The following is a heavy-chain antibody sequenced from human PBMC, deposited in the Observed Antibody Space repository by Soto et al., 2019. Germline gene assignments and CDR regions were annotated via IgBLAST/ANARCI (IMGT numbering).Heavy chain of an antibody. CDR3: ASCSSIAARPGRCAFDI. V-gene: IGHV1-69*02. D-gene: IGHD6-6*01. Sequence: QVQLVQSGAEVKKPGSSVKVSCKASGGTFSSYTISWVRQAPGQGLEWMGGIIPILGIANYDQKFQGRVTTTADNTTSTAYMELSSLRSEDTAVYYCASCSSIAARPGRCAFDIWGQGTMVTVSS. CDR1: GGTFSSYT. CDR2: IIPILGIA. J-gene: IGHJ3*02.